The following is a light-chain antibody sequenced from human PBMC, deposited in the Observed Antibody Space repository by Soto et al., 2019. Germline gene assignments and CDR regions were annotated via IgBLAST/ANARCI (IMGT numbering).Light chain of an antibody. CDR1: QRVSSN. CDR2: GAS. V-gene: IGKV3-15*01. J-gene: IGKJ2*01. Sequence: EIVMTQSPATLSVSPGERATLSCRASQRVSSNLAWYQQKPGQAPRLLIYGASTRATGIPARFSGSGSGTEFTLTISSLQSEDFAVYYCQQYNNCPYTFGQGTKLEIK. CDR3: QQYNNCPYT.